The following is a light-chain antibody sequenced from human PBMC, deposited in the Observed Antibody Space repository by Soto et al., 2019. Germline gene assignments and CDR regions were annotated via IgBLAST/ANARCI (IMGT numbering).Light chain of an antibody. CDR3: QQYGSSSWT. J-gene: IGKJ1*01. CDR1: QSVTNNY. CDR2: DAS. V-gene: IGKV3D-20*01. Sequence: EIVLTQSPATLSLSPGDRATLSCGASQSVTNNYLAWYQQKPGLAPRPLIYDASYRANGIPDRFSGSGSGTDFTLTISRLEPEDFVVYYCQQYGSSSWTFGQGTKVDIK.